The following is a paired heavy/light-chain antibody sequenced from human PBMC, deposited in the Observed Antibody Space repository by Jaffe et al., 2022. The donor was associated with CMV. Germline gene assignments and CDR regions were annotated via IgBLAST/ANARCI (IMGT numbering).Heavy chain of an antibody. CDR2: ISHDGSNE. V-gene: IGHV3-30*18. CDR3: AKDFYLRDDQRDTLNDAFDF. D-gene: IGHD6-25*01. Sequence: QVQLVESGGGVVQPGRSLRLSCAASGFTFSNYGVHWVRQAPGKGLEWVAVISHDGSNEKYADSVKGRFTISRDSPKNMVYLQMNRLRAEDTAVYYCAKDFYLRDDQRDTLNDAFDFWGQGTMVTVSS. J-gene: IGHJ3*01. CDR1: GFTFSNYG.
Light chain of an antibody. V-gene: IGLV1-47*01. CDR2: RNN. J-gene: IGLJ3*02. CDR3: AAWDDGLSGWV. CDR1: SSNIGSNF. Sequence: QSVLTQPPSASGTPGQRVTISCSGSSSNIGSNFVYWYQQLPGTAPKLLIYRNNQRPSGVPDRFSGSKSGSSASLAISGLRSEDEADYYCAAWDDGLSGWVFGGGAKLTVL.